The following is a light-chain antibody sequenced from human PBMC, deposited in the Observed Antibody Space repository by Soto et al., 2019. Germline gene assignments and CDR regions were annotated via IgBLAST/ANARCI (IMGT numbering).Light chain of an antibody. CDR1: RSNIGAGYV. CDR3: HSYDSRLSGYV. J-gene: IGLJ1*01. CDR2: GNS. Sequence: QSVLTQPPSVSGAPGQRVTISCTGSRSNIGAGYVVHWYQQVPGTAPKLLIYGNSNRPSGVPDRFSGSTSGTSASLAITGLQTEDEAVYYCHSYDSRLSGYVFGSGTKLTVL. V-gene: IGLV1-40*01.